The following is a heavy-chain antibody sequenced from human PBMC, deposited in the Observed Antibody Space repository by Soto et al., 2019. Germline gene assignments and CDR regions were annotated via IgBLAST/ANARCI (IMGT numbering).Heavy chain of an antibody. CDR1: GFTFSDYY. Sequence: GGSLRLSCAASGFTFSDYYMSWIRQAPGKGLEWVSYISSSSSYTNYADSVKGRFTISRDNAKNSLYLQMNSLRAEDTAVYYCARDDYSNYDGYGMDVWGQGTTVTVSS. D-gene: IGHD4-4*01. V-gene: IGHV3-11*06. CDR3: ARDDYSNYDGYGMDV. J-gene: IGHJ6*02. CDR2: ISSSSSYT.